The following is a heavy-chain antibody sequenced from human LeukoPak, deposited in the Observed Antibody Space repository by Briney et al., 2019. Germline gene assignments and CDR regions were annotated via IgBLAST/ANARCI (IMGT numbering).Heavy chain of an antibody. Sequence: GGSLRLSCAASGFTFSSYAMSWVRQAPGKGLEWVANIQKDGSDKYYVDSVKGRFTISRDNAKNSLYLQMNSLRAEDSAVYYCARSLWPEDYWGQGTLVTVSS. CDR2: IQKDGSDK. CDR3: ARSLWPEDY. CDR1: GFTFSSYA. J-gene: IGHJ4*02. V-gene: IGHV3-7*01. D-gene: IGHD2-21*01.